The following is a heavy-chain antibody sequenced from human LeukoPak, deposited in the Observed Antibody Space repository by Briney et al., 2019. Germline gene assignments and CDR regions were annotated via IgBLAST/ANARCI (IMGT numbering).Heavy chain of an antibody. V-gene: IGHV4-34*01. Sequence: PSETLSLTRAGYGGSFSGHYWTWIRQPPGKGGEWIGEVNHSGSTTYNPSLNTRVTISVDTSKNQFSLKLTSVTAADTAVYYCARPRYGSGSLDSWGQGTLVTVSS. CDR1: GGSFSGHY. J-gene: IGHJ4*02. CDR2: VNHSGST. CDR3: ARPRYGSGSLDS. D-gene: IGHD3-10*01.